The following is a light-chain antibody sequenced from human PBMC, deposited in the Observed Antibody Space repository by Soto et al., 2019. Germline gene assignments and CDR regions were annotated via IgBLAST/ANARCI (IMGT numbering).Light chain of an antibody. V-gene: IGKV1-33*01. CDR2: DAS. CDR1: QDIRKY. J-gene: IGKJ1*01. CDR3: QHYNSYSEA. Sequence: DIQMTQSPSSLSASVGDRVTITGQASQDIRKYLNWYQQKTGKAPKLLIYDASNLETGVPSRFSGSGSGTDCTFTINSLQPEDIETYYCQHYNSYSEAFGQGTKVDIK.